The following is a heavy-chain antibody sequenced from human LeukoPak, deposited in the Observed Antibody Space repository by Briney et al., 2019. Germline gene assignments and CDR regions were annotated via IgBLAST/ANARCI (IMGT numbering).Heavy chain of an antibody. CDR3: VAPGYCSSTSCYTFDY. Sequence: GGSLRLSCAASGFTFSNAWMSWVRQAPGKGLEWVAVISYDGSNKCYADSVKGRFTISRDNSKNTLYLQMNSLRAEDTAVYYCVAPGYCSSTSCYTFDYWGQGTLVTVSS. V-gene: IGHV3-30*03. CDR2: ISYDGSNK. D-gene: IGHD2-2*02. J-gene: IGHJ4*02. CDR1: GFTFSNAW.